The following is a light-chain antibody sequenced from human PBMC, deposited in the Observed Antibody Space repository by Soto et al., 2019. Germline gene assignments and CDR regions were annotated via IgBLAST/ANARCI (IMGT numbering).Light chain of an antibody. CDR3: QHSLSTPPT. J-gene: IGKJ1*01. Sequence: IQLTQSPSSLSASVGDRVTITCRASQSITTYLNWYKQKPGKAPKLLIYTASSLQSGVPSRFSGSGSGTDFTLTVSSLHAEDFATYYCQHSLSTPPTFGQGTKVEIK. CDR2: TAS. CDR1: QSITTY. V-gene: IGKV1-39*01.